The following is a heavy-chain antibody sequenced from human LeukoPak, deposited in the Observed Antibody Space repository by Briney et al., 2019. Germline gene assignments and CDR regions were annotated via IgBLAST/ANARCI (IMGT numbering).Heavy chain of an antibody. V-gene: IGHV1-2*06. Sequence: ASVKVSCKASGYTFTGYYMHWVRQAPGQGLEWMGRINPNSGGTNYAQKFQGRVTMTRDTSISTAYMELSRLRSDDTAVYYCAREIKNYYYDSSGPWDYWGKGTLVSVSS. D-gene: IGHD3-22*01. CDR2: INPNSGGT. J-gene: IGHJ4*02. CDR1: GYTFTGYY. CDR3: AREIKNYYYDSSGPWDY.